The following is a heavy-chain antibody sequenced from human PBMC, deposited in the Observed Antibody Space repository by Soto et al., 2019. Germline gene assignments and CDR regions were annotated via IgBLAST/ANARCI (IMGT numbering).Heavy chain of an antibody. J-gene: IGHJ4*02. CDR2: IYYSGST. CDR1: GGSISSSSYY. D-gene: IGHD3-10*01. V-gene: IGHV4-39*01. CDR3: ASLAAPLWFGELIDY. Sequence: SETLSLTCTVSGGSISSSSYYWGWIRQPPGKGLEWIGSIYYSGSTYYNPSLKSRVTISVDTSKNQFSLKLSSVTAADTAVYYCASLAAPLWFGELIDYWGQGTLVIVSS.